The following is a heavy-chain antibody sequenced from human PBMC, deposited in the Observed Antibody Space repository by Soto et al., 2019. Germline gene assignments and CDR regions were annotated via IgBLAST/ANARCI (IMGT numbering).Heavy chain of an antibody. CDR2: IYYSGST. V-gene: IGHV4-39*01. CDR1: GGSISSSSYY. CDR3: AGYYDMSGYYGPGWFDP. D-gene: IGHD3-22*01. J-gene: IGHJ5*02. Sequence: QLQLQESGPGLVKPSETLSLTCTVSGGSISSSSYYLGWIRQPPGKGLEWIGSIYYSGSTYYNPSLKSRVTISVDTSKNQFSLKLSSVTGADTAVYYCAGYYDMSGYYGPGWFDPLGQGTLVTVSS.